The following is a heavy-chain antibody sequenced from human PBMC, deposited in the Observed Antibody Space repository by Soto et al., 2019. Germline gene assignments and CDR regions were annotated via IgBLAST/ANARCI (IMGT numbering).Heavy chain of an antibody. Sequence: SETLSLTCTVSGGSMSNYYWSWIRQPPEKGLEWIGYIYYTGNTNYSPSLKSRVTISVDTSKNQFSLSLSSVTAADTAVYYCARHFSASGRYYQAFDEWGQGTPVTVSS. CDR1: GGSMSNYY. CDR2: IYYTGNT. CDR3: ARHFSASGRYYQAFDE. D-gene: IGHD3-10*01. V-gene: IGHV4-59*08. J-gene: IGHJ4*02.